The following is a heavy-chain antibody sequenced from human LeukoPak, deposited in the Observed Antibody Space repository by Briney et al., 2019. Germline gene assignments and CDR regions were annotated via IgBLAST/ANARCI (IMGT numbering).Heavy chain of an antibody. J-gene: IGHJ6*03. CDR2: IIPIFGTA. CDR1: GGTFSSYA. D-gene: IGHD3-16*01. V-gene: IGHV1-69*13. CDR3: AREMESGYDNYYYYYYMDV. Sequence: SVKVSCKASGGTFSSYAISWVRQAPGQGLEWMGGIIPIFGTANYAQKFQGRVTITADESTSTAYMELSSLRSEDTAVYYCAREMESGYDNYYYYYYMDVWGKGTTATVSS.